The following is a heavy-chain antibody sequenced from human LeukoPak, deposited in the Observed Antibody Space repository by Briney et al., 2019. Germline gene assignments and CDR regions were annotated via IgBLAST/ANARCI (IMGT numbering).Heavy chain of an antibody. V-gene: IGHV1-69*04. CDR3: ARPYYYDGYFDY. Sequence: ASVKVSCKASGGTFSSYAISWVRQAPGQGLEWMGRIIPILGIANYAQKFQGRVTITADKSTSTAYMELRSLRSDDTAVYYCARPYYYDGYFDYWGQGTLVTVSS. D-gene: IGHD3-22*01. CDR2: IIPILGIA. CDR1: GGTFSSYA. J-gene: IGHJ4*02.